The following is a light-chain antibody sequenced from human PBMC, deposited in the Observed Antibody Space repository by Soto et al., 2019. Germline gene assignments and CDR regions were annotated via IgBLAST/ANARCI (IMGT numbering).Light chain of an antibody. CDR2: GNI. Sequence: QSVLTQPPSVSGAPGQRVTISCTGSSSNIGAGYDVHWYQQLPGTAPKLLIYGNINRPSGVPDRFSGSKSGTSASLAITGLHTADEADYYCQSYDSSLSAVVFGGGTKLTVL. V-gene: IGLV1-40*01. CDR1: SSNIGAGYD. CDR3: QSYDSSLSAVV. J-gene: IGLJ2*01.